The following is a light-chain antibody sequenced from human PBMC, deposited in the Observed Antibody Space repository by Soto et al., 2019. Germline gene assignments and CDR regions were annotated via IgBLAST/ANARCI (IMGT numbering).Light chain of an antibody. CDR1: QALSNY. CDR3: LQHNSYPLT. V-gene: IGKV1-9*01. CDR2: SAS. J-gene: IGKJ4*01. Sequence: DIQLTQSPSVLSASVGDTVTITCRASQALSNYLAWYQQKPGKAPDLLIYSASTLQSGVPSRFSGSGSGTEFTLTISSLQPEDFATYYCLQHNSYPLTFGGGTKVDIK.